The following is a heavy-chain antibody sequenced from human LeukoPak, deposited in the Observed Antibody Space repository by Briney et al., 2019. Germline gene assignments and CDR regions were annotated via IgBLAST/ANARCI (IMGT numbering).Heavy chain of an antibody. D-gene: IGHD3-10*01. V-gene: IGHV3-23*01. CDR3: ASEGSPENYYGSGRYYYYYGMAV. J-gene: IGHJ6*02. Sequence: PGGSLRLSCAASGFTFSSYAMSWVRQAPGKGLEWVSAISGSGSSTYYTDSVKGRFTISRDNSKNTLYLQMNSLRAEDTAVYYCASEGSPENYYGSGRYYYYYGMAVWGQGTTVTVSS. CDR1: GFTFSSYA. CDR2: ISGSGSST.